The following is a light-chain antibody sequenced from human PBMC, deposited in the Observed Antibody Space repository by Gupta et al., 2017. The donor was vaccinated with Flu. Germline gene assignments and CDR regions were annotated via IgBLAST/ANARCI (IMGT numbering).Light chain of an antibody. Sequence: SYVLTQPPSVSVAPGQTATITCERNNIGTQNVHWYQQKPGQAPVLVVYDDSDRPSGIPDRISGSNSGNTANLTISRVEAGDEADYYCQVWDSSSDHPYGFGTGTRVTVL. CDR1: NIGTQN. CDR3: QVWDSSSDHPYG. V-gene: IGLV3-21*02. J-gene: IGLJ1*01. CDR2: DDS.